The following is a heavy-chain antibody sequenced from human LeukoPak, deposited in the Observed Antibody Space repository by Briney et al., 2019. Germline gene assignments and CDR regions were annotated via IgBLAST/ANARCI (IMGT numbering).Heavy chain of an antibody. CDR1: GGSISTSSFY. CDR3: ARYSGYATY. J-gene: IGHJ4*02. CDR2: IHYSGGT. Sequence: SETLSLTCTVSGGSISTSSFYWGWIRQPPGKGLEGIGSIHYSGGTYYNPSLKSGVTISVDTSKNQFSLKVSSVTAADTAVYYCARYSGYATYWGQGTLVTVSS. V-gene: IGHV4-39*01. D-gene: IGHD5-12*01.